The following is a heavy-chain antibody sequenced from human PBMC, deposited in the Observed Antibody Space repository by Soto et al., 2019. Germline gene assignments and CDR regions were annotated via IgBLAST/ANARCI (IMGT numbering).Heavy chain of an antibody. CDR1: EFTFSRYV. Sequence: EVQLLESGGGLVQPGGSLRLSCAASEFTFSRYVMYWVRQAPGKGLEWVSAISGAGDKTFYADSVKGRFTISRDNSENTLFLQMNSLRAEDTAIYYCVKVTSAAPFGYYGMDVWGQGTTVTVSS. CDR3: VKVTSAAPFGYYGMDV. CDR2: ISGAGDKT. J-gene: IGHJ6*02. D-gene: IGHD3-3*01. V-gene: IGHV3-23*01.